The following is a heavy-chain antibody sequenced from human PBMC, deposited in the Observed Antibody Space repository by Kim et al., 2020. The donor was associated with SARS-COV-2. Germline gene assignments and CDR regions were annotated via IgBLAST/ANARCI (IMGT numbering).Heavy chain of an antibody. Sequence: ASVKVSCKASGYTFTSYAMNWVRQAPGQGLEWMGWINTNTGNRTYAQGFTGRFVFSLDTSVSTAYLQISSLKAEDTAVYYCARVFRGKYYDFWSGYYTPSPVDYWGQGTLVTVSS. J-gene: IGHJ4*02. CDR1: GYTFTSYA. D-gene: IGHD3-3*01. CDR2: INTNTGNR. CDR3: ARVFRGKYYDFWSGYYTPSPVDY. V-gene: IGHV7-4-1*02.